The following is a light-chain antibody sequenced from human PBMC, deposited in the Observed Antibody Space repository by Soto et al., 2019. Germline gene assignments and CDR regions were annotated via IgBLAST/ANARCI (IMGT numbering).Light chain of an antibody. Sequence: DIQMTQSPSSLSASVGDRATITCRTSQSIRSSLNWYQQKPGKAPNLLIYAASRLQSGVPSRFSGSGSGTDFTLTISSLQPADFATYYCQQSYSTPFTFGPGTKVDIK. CDR2: AAS. CDR1: QSIRSS. V-gene: IGKV1-39*01. J-gene: IGKJ3*01. CDR3: QQSYSTPFT.